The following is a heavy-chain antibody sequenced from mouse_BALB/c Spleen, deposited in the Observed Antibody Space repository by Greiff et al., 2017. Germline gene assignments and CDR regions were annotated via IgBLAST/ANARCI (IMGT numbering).Heavy chain of an antibody. CDR3: AREGYYGSRGYFDV. CDR2: ISSGGST. J-gene: IGHJ1*01. Sequence: EVQRVESGGGLVKPGGSLKLSCAASGFTFSSYAMSWVRQTPEKRLEWVASISSGGSTYYPDSVKGRFTISRDNARNILYLQMSSLRSEDTAMYYCAREGYYGSRGYFDVWGAGTTVTVSS. D-gene: IGHD1-1*01. CDR1: GFTFSSYA. V-gene: IGHV5-6-5*01.